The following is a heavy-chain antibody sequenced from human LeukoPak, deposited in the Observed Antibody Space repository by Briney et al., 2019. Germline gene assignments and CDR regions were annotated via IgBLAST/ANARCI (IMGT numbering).Heavy chain of an antibody. Sequence: SETLSLTCTVSGGSIISYYWSWIRQPPGKGLEWIGYIYSSGSTNYNPSLKSRVTISVDTSKNQFSLKLSSVTAADAAVYYCASLVSGSFDCWGQGTLVTVSS. CDR2: IYSSGST. J-gene: IGHJ4*02. D-gene: IGHD6-19*01. CDR3: ASLVSGSFDC. V-gene: IGHV4-59*01. CDR1: GGSIISYY.